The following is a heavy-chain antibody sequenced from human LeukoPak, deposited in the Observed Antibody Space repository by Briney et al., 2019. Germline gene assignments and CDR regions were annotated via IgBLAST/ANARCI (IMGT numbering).Heavy chain of an antibody. CDR2: IYSGGST. Sequence: GGSLRLSCAASGFTVSSNYMSWVRPAPGKGLEWGSVIYSGGSTYYADSVKGRFTISRDNSKNTLYLQMNSLRAEDTAVYYCAKCHSGNYYYGMDVWGQGTTVTVSS. CDR3: AKCHSGNYYYGMDV. V-gene: IGHV3-53*01. CDR1: GFTVSSNY. D-gene: IGHD1-26*01. J-gene: IGHJ6*02.